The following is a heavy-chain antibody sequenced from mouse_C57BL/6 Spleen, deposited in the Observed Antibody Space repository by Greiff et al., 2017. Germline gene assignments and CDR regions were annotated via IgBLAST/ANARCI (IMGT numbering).Heavy chain of an antibody. CDR1: GYSITSGYY. Sequence: ESGPGLVKPSQSLSLTCSVTGYSITSGYYWNWIRQFPGNKLEWMGYISYDGSNNYNPSLKNRISITRDPSKNQFFLKWNAVTTDDTATYYCARGARPLALDYWGQGTSVTVSS. CDR2: ISYDGSN. V-gene: IGHV3-6*01. CDR3: ARGARPLALDY. J-gene: IGHJ4*01.